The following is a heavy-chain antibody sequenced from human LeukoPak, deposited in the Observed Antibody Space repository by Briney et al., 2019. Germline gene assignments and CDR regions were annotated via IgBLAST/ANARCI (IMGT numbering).Heavy chain of an antibody. Sequence: ASVKVSCKASGYIFTGYYMHWVRQAPGQGLEWMGWLNPSTGVTKYAQKFQGRVTMTRDTSISTAYMELDSLRSDDTAVYYCASPYDSSGYYAFAIWGQGTMVTVSS. CDR3: ASPYDSSGYYAFAI. D-gene: IGHD3-22*01. J-gene: IGHJ3*02. CDR1: GYIFTGYY. CDR2: LNPSTGVT. V-gene: IGHV1-2*02.